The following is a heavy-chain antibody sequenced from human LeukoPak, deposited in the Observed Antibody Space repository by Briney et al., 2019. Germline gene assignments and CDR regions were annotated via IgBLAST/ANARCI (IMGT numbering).Heavy chain of an antibody. D-gene: IGHD3-3*01. V-gene: IGHV7-4-1*02. CDR3: ARAQSLMYDFWSGYSNWFDP. CDR1: GYTFTSYA. Sequence: ASVTVSCKASGYTFTSYAMNWVRQAPGQGPEWMGWINTNTGNPTYAQGFTGRFVFSLDTSVSTAYLQISSLKAEDTAVYYCARAQSLMYDFWSGYSNWFDPWGQGTLVTVSS. CDR2: INTNTGNP. J-gene: IGHJ5*02.